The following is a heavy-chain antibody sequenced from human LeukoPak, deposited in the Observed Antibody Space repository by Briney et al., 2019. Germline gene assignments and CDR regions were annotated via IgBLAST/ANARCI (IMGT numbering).Heavy chain of an antibody. D-gene: IGHD1-26*01. J-gene: IGHJ3*02. CDR1: GFTFSSYS. CDR3: AKGGATDAFDI. Sequence: GGSLRLSCAASGFTFSSYSMNWVRQAPGKGLEWVSSISSSSNYIYYADSVKGRFTISRDNAKNSLYLQMNSLRAEDTAVYYCAKGGATDAFDIWGQGTMVTVSS. V-gene: IGHV3-21*01. CDR2: ISSSSNYI.